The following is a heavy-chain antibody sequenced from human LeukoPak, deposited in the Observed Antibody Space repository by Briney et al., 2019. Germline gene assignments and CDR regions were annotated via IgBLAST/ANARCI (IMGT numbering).Heavy chain of an antibody. CDR2: IIPIFGTA. Sequence: GASVKVSCKASGGTFSSYAISWVRQAPGQGLEWMGGIIPIFGTANYAQKFQGRVTITADESTSTAYMELSSLRAEDTAVYYCARDRLADLGYFDYWGQGTLVTVSS. J-gene: IGHJ4*02. CDR3: ARDRLADLGYFDY. V-gene: IGHV1-69*13. D-gene: IGHD6-6*01. CDR1: GGTFSSYA.